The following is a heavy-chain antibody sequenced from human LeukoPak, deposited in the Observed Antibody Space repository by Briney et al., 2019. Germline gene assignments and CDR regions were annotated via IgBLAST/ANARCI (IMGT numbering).Heavy chain of an antibody. V-gene: IGHV3-48*02. D-gene: IGHD2-2*01. Sequence: PGGSLRLSCAASGFTFSSYSMNWVRQAPGKGLEWVSYISSSSSTIYYADSVKGRFTISRDNAKNSLYLQMNSLRDEDTAVYYCARDQGDIVVVPAAPFDYWGQGTLVTVSS. CDR1: GFTFSSYS. CDR3: ARDQGDIVVVPAAPFDY. CDR2: ISSSSSTI. J-gene: IGHJ4*02.